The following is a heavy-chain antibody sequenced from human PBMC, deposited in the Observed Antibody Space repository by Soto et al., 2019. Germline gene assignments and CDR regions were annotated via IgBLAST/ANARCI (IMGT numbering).Heavy chain of an antibody. Sequence: PSETLSLTCTVSGASITGSFFWSWIRQPAGKGLEWIGRFTLSGTTNYNPSLRSRVTMSADVSKNQFSLRPTSVTAADTALYYCARGMTPPGAPAWYYFDSWGQGTLVTVSS. J-gene: IGHJ4*02. D-gene: IGHD2-8*02. CDR1: GASITGSFF. CDR3: ARGMTPPGAPAWYYFDS. V-gene: IGHV4-4*07. CDR2: FTLSGTT.